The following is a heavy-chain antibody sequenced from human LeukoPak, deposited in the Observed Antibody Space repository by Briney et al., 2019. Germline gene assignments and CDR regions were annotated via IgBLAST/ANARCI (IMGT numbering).Heavy chain of an antibody. CDR1: ELPVNSDF. V-gene: IGHV3-66*01. D-gene: IGHD3-3*01. CDR3: ARGSYYDFWSGYSTTNPFDY. CDR2: IYRSGDT. Sequence: GGSLRLSCVASELPVNSDFMSWLRLAPGKGLEWVSIIYRSGDTYYAGSVRGRLTISRHNAKNSLYLQMNSLRAEDTAVYYCARGSYYDFWSGYSTTNPFDYWGQGTLVTVSS. J-gene: IGHJ4*02.